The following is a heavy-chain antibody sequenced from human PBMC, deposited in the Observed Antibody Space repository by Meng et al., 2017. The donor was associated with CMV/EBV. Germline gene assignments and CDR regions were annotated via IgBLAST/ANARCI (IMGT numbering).Heavy chain of an antibody. V-gene: IGHV3-74*01. CDR2: INNDGNTV. Sequence: GESLKISCAASGFTFRDYWMHWVRQSPGKGLVWVSRINNDGNTVDYADSVKGRFTISRGNTKNTLYLQMNSLRAEDTAVYYCARPYTGASTLPFWGQGTLVTVSS. CDR3: ARPYTGASTLPF. D-gene: IGHD1-26*01. CDR1: GFTFRDYW. J-gene: IGHJ4*02.